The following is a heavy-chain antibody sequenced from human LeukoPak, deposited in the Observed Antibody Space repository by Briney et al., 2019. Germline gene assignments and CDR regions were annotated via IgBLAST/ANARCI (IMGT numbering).Heavy chain of an antibody. V-gene: IGHV4-34*01. CDR3: ARCLHYDFWSGYYLT. D-gene: IGHD3-3*01. Sequence: SEALSLTCAVYGGSFSGYYWSWIRQPPGKGLEWIGEINHSGSSNYNPSLKSRVTISLDTSKNQFSLKLSSVTTADTAVYYCARCLHYDFWSGYYLTWGQGTLVTVSS. CDR2: INHSGSS. J-gene: IGHJ5*02. CDR1: GGSFSGYY.